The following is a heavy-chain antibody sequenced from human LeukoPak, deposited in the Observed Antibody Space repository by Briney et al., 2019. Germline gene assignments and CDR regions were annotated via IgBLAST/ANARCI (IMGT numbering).Heavy chain of an antibody. J-gene: IGHJ5*02. CDR1: GGSISSGDYY. Sequence: SQTLSLTCTVSGGSISSGDYYWSWIHQPPGKGLEWIGYIYYSGSTYYNPSLKSRVTISVDTSKNQFSLKLSSVTAADTAVYYCAAKELVPAAKFDPWGQGTLVTVSS. V-gene: IGHV4-30-4*08. CDR2: IYYSGST. CDR3: AAKELVPAAKFDP. D-gene: IGHD2-2*01.